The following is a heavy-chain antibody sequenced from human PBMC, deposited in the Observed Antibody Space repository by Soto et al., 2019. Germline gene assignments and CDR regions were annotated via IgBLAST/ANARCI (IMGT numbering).Heavy chain of an antibody. D-gene: IGHD6-19*01. CDR1: GGTFSSYA. CDR2: IIPNSGGT. CDR3: ARGGGSGWIYYYYYYGMDV. J-gene: IGHJ6*02. V-gene: IGHV1-2*02. Sequence: QVQLVQSGAEVKKPGSSVKVSCKASGGTFSSYAISWVRQAPGQGLEWMGGIIPNSGGTNYAQKFQGRVTMTRDTSIRTDYMVPGWLSTHNTTVYYWARGGGSGWIYYYYYYGMDVWGQGTTVTVSS.